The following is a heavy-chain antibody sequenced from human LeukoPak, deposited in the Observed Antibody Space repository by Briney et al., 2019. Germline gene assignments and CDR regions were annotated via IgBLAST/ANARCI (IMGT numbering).Heavy chain of an antibody. J-gene: IGHJ4*02. CDR2: INWNGGST. V-gene: IGHV3-20*04. CDR1: GFTFDDYG. CDR3: AREFFYSDWQLTTKTGGIYYFDY. D-gene: IGHD6-6*01. Sequence: GGSLRLYCPASGFTFDDYGMSWVRQAPGKGLEWVSGINWNGGSTGYADSVKGRFTISRDNAKNSLYLQMNSLRAEDTALYYSAREFFYSDWQLTTKTGGIYYFDYWGQGTLVTVS.